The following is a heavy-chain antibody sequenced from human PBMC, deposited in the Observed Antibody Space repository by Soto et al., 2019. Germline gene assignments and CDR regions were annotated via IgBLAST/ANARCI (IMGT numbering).Heavy chain of an antibody. D-gene: IGHD3-16*02. Sequence: SETLSLTCAVYGGSFSGYYWSWIRQPPGKGLEWIGEINHSGSTNYNPSLKSRVTISVDTSKNQFSLKLSSVTAADTAVYYCARLQLAGAGRYDYVWGSYRPPLRYFDLWGRGTLVTVSS. J-gene: IGHJ2*01. V-gene: IGHV4-34*01. CDR1: GGSFSGYY. CDR3: ARLQLAGAGRYDYVWGSYRPPLRYFDL. CDR2: INHSGST.